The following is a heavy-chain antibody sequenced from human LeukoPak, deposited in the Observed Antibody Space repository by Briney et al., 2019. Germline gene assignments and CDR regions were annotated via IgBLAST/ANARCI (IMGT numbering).Heavy chain of an antibody. CDR1: GNTFTSYD. Sequence: ASVKVSCKASGNTFTSYDINWVRQATGQGLEWMGWMNPNSGDTGYAQKFQGRVTMTRNTSISTAYMELSSLRSEDTAVYYCARTYGSENSNWFDPWGQGTLVTVSS. CDR2: MNPNSGDT. V-gene: IGHV1-8*01. CDR3: ARTYGSENSNWFDP. D-gene: IGHD3-10*01. J-gene: IGHJ5*02.